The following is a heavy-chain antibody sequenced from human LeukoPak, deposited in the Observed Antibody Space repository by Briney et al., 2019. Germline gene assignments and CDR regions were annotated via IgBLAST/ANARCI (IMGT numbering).Heavy chain of an antibody. J-gene: IGHJ3*02. D-gene: IGHD1-26*01. V-gene: IGHV3-23*01. CDR2: ISGSGGST. Sequence: GGSLRLSCAASGFTFSSYAMSWVRQAPGKGLEWVSAISGSGGSTYYADSVKGRFTISRDNSKNTLYLQMNSLRAEDTAVYYCAKAYSGSHGGGVYDSFDIWGQGTMVTVSS. CDR1: GFTFSSYA. CDR3: AKAYSGSHGGGVYDSFDI.